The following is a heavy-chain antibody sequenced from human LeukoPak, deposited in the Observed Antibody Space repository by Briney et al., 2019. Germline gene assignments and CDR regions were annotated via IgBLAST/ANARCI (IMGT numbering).Heavy chain of an antibody. CDR1: GGSISSYY. Sequence: PSETLSLTCTVSGGSISSYYWSWIRQPPGKGLEWIGYIYYSGSTIYNPSLKSRLTISVETSKNQFSRNLSSVTAADTAVYYCARLGLENWCDPWGEGTLVTVSS. J-gene: IGHJ5*02. CDR2: IYYSGST. D-gene: IGHD7-27*01. CDR3: ARLGLENWCDP. V-gene: IGHV4-59*01.